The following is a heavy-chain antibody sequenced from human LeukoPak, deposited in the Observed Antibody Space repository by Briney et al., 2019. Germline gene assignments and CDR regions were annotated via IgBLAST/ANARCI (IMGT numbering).Heavy chain of an antibody. D-gene: IGHD6-6*01. J-gene: IGHJ4*02. CDR3: AKDRNSVGSSYNY. CDR1: GFNFSNYA. CDR2: ISGSGDST. Sequence: GGSLRLSCAASGFNFSNYAMTWVRQAPGKGLELVSGISGSGDSTYYADSVKGRFTISRDNSKNTLYLQMNSLRTEDTAVYYCAKDRNSVGSSYNYWGQGTLVTVSS. V-gene: IGHV3-23*01.